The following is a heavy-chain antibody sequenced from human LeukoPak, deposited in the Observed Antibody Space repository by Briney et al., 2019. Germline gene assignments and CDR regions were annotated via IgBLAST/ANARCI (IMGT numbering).Heavy chain of an antibody. V-gene: IGHV3-23*01. CDR3: AKRMASTGSYFDY. Sequence: GGSLRLSCAASGFTFRDFAMHWVRQAPGKGLEWVSAISARDGSTFYTDSVKGRFTISRDNAKNTLYLQMNSLRAEATAVYYCAKRMASTGSYFDYWGQGTLVTVSS. J-gene: IGHJ4*02. CDR2: ISARDGST. D-gene: IGHD1-1*01. CDR1: GFTFRDFA.